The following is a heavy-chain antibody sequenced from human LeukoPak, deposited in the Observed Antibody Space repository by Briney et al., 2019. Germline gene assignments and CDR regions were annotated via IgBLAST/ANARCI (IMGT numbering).Heavy chain of an antibody. J-gene: IGHJ4*02. V-gene: IGHV4-39*01. Sequence: TSETLSLTCTVSGGSISSSSYYWGWIRQPPGKGLEWIGSIYYSGSTYYNPSLKSRVTISVDTSKNQFSLKLSSVTASDTAVYYCARQGWFGELLSPLDYWGQGTLVTVSS. D-gene: IGHD3-10*01. CDR2: IYYSGST. CDR1: GGSISSSSYY. CDR3: ARQGWFGELLSPLDY.